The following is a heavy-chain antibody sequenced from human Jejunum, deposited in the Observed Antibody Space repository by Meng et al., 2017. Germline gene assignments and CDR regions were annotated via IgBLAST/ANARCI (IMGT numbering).Heavy chain of an antibody. V-gene: IGHV4-39*01. D-gene: IGHD1/OR15-1a*01. CDR1: GGSITSTTNY. J-gene: IGHJ4*02. CDR3: ARNKTQGFFDI. Sequence: QVQMLESGPGLVKPSEPLSPTCTVSGGSITSTTNYWGWIRQPPGKALEWIGSIYYSGSTHYNPSLKSRVIVSIDTSKDQFSLTLTSAAAADTAMYYCARNKTQGFFDIWGQGTLVTVSS. CDR2: IYYSGST.